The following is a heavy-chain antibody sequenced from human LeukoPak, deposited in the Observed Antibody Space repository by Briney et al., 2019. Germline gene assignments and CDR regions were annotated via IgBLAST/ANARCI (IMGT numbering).Heavy chain of an antibody. V-gene: IGHV1-8*03. D-gene: IGHD6-13*01. CDR1: GYTFTSYD. Sequence: ASVKVSCKASGYTFTSYDINWVRQATGRGLEWMGWMNPNSGNTGYAQKFKGRVTITRNTSISTAYLELSSLRSEDTAVYYCARCGKTYSSSWFGDYYYYYYMDVWGKGTTVTVSS. J-gene: IGHJ6*03. CDR2: MNPNSGNT. CDR3: ARCGKTYSSSWFGDYYYYYYMDV.